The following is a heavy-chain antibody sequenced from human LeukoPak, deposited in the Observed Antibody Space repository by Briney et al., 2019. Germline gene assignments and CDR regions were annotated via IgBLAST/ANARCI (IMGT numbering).Heavy chain of an antibody. CDR3: ARDMYGDYGWFDY. Sequence: SETLSLTCAVSGGSISSSNWWSWIRQPPGKGLEWIGEIYHSGSTNYNPSLKSRVTISVDKSKTQFSLKLSSVTAADTAVYYCARDMYGDYGWFDYWGQGTLVTVSS. J-gene: IGHJ4*02. V-gene: IGHV4-4*02. D-gene: IGHD4-17*01. CDR2: IYHSGST. CDR1: GGSISSSNW.